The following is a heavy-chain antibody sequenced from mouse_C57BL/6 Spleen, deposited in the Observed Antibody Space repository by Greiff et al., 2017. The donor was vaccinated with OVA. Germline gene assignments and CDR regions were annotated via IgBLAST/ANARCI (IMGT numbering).Heavy chain of an antibody. D-gene: IGHD4-1*01. CDR2: IWGDGST. CDR3: AKGELGPLYWYFDV. CDR1: GFSLTSYG. V-gene: IGHV2-3*01. J-gene: IGHJ1*03. Sequence: QVQLQQSGPGLVAPSQSLSITCTVSGFSLTSYGVSWVRQPPGTGLEWLGVIWGDGSTNYHSALISRLSISKDNSKSQVFLKLNSLQTDDTATYYGAKGELGPLYWYFDVWGTGTTVTVSS.